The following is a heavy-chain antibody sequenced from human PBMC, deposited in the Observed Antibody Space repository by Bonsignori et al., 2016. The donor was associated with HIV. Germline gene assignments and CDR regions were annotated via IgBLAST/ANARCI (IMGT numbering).Heavy chain of an antibody. V-gene: IGHV4-39*01. CDR3: AKTFCAGGTCYESRDAYDI. D-gene: IGHD2-15*01. Sequence: QLQLQESGPRLVKPSETLSLTCSVSGGSINSSTYYWGWIRLTPQKGLEWIGNFYYSGSPYYNPSLKSRVTMSVDTSKNQFSLKLMSVSAADTAVYYCAKTFCAGGTCYESRDAYDIVGPRNKGHRL. CDR1: GGSINSSTYY. CDR2: FYYSGSP. J-gene: IGHJ3*02.